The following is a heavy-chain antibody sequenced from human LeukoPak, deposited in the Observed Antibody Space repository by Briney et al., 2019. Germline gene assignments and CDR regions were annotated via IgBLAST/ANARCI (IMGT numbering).Heavy chain of an antibody. CDR1: GYTFTDYY. V-gene: IGHV1-2*02. CDR2: INPKSGGT. J-gene: IGHJ3*01. D-gene: IGHD2-2*01. Sequence: ASVMVSCKASGYTFTDYYIHWVRQAPGQGLEWMGWINPKSGGTDSAQKFQGRVTMTRDTTISSAYVELSRLSSHDTAVYYCARGDCSGATCYDLFDVWGQGTKVTVSS. CDR3: ARGDCSGATCYDLFDV.